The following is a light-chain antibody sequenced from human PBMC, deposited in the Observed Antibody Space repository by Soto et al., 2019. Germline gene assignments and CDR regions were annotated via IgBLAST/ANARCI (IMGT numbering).Light chain of an antibody. V-gene: IGKV3-11*01. Sequence: EVVLTQSPATLSVSPGERATLSCRASENVRTFVDWYQQKPGQAPRLLMFGASNRATGIPARFSGSGSGTDFTLTISNLEPEDFAVYYCQQHSHWPPWTFGQGTRVDIQ. J-gene: IGKJ1*01. CDR2: GAS. CDR3: QQHSHWPPWT. CDR1: ENVRTF.